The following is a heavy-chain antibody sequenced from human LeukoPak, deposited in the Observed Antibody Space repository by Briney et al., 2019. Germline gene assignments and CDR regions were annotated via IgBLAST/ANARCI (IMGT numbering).Heavy chain of an antibody. CDR2: IWYDGSNK. CDR1: GFTFSSYG. J-gene: IGHJ3*02. Sequence: GGSLRLSCAASGFTFSSYGMHWVRQAPGKGLEWVAVIWYDGSNKYYADSVKGRFTISRDNSKNTLYLQMNSLRAEDTAVYYCARRLSGNDAFDIWGQGTMVTVSS. D-gene: IGHD3-10*01. V-gene: IGHV3-33*01. CDR3: ARRLSGNDAFDI.